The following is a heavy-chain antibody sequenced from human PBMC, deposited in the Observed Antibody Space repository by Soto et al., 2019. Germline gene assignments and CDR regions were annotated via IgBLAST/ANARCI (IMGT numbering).Heavy chain of an antibody. J-gene: IGHJ3*02. CDR1: GYTFTNYA. D-gene: IGHD3-10*01. Sequence: QVQLVQSGAEVKKPGASVKVSCKASGYTFTNYAMHWVRQAPGQRLEWMGWINAGNGNTKYSQKFQGRVTITRDTSASTADMELSSLRSEDTAVYYCARGASMVRGVILDAFDIWGQGTMVTVSS. V-gene: IGHV1-3*01. CDR3: ARGASMVRGVILDAFDI. CDR2: INAGNGNT.